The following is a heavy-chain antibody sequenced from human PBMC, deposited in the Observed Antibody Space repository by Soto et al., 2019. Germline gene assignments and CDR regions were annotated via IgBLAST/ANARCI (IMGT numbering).Heavy chain of an antibody. J-gene: IGHJ6*02. Sequence: QVQLVESGGGVVQPVRSLRLSCAASGFIFSSYGINWVRQAPGKGLEWVAVISYDGSNKYYAESVKGRFTISRDNSKKAMYMEMNCLRAEDTAGYYLAEVDKARAPPPPDHFYYGMDVWGQGTTVTVS. V-gene: IGHV3-30*03. CDR1: GFIFSSYG. D-gene: IGHD5-18*01. CDR3: AEVDKARAPPPPDHFYYGMDV. CDR2: ISYDGSNK.